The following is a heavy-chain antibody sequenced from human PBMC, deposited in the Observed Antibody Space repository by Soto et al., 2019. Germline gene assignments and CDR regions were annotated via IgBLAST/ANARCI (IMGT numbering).Heavy chain of an antibody. D-gene: IGHD6-13*01. CDR3: ARDWRIAAGRYYYYGMDV. CDR1: GFTFSSYG. CDR2: IWYDGSNK. V-gene: IGHV3-33*01. Sequence: QVQLVESGGGVVQPGRSLRLSCAASGFTFSSYGMHWVRQAPGKGLEWVAVIWYDGSNKYYADSVKGRFTISRDNSKNTLYLQMNSLRAEDTAVYYCARDWRIAAGRYYYYGMDVWGQGTTVTVSS. J-gene: IGHJ6*02.